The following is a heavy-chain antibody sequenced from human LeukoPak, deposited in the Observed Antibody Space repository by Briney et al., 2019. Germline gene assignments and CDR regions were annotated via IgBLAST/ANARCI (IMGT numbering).Heavy chain of an antibody. Sequence: ASETVSYKPSVYTFTTYYMHWVRQAPGQGLEWMGRVNPSVGSTTYAQGFQGRVTMSSDTSTSTLYMELSSLRSEDTAVYYCARDPSDVNALDLWGQGTMVTVSS. D-gene: IGHD2-2*01. CDR2: VNPSVGST. CDR1: VYTFTTYY. CDR3: ARDPSDVNALDL. V-gene: IGHV1-46*01. J-gene: IGHJ3*01.